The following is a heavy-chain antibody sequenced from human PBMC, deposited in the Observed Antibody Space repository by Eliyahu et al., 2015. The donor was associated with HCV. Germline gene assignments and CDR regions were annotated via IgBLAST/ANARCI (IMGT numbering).Heavy chain of an antibody. J-gene: IGHJ4*02. CDR2: ISTYNGXX. CDR3: ARDANHDHGDYWVDY. D-gene: IGHD4-17*01. V-gene: IGHV1-18*01. Sequence: QVQLEQSGAEVEKPGASVWVXCXTSGYTFIXYGXNWVQXAPGQGLEWMGWISTYNGXXNYAQGXXGRVTMTRDTSTSTAYMELRSLRFDDTAVYYCARDANHDHGDYWVDYWGQGTLVTVSS. CDR1: GYTFIXYG.